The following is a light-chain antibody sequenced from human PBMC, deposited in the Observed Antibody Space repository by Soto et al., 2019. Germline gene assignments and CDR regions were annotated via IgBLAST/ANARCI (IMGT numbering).Light chain of an antibody. J-gene: IGKJ4*01. CDR1: QSLLHSNGYNY. CDR2: LGS. Sequence: DIVLTQSPLSLPVTPGEPASISCRSSQSLLHSNGYNYLDWYLQKPGQSPQLLIYLGSNRASGVPDRFSGRVSVTYFTLTSSRVEAEHVGVYYCMQALQTPLTFGGGTKVEIK. CDR3: MQALQTPLT. V-gene: IGKV2-28*01.